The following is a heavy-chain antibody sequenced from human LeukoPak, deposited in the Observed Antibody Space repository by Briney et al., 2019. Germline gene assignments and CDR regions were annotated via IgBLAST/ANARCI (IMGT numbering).Heavy chain of an antibody. Sequence: SETLSLTCTVSGGSISSYYWSWIRQPPGKGLEWIGYIYYSGSTNYNPSLKSRVTISVDTSKNQFSLKLSSVTAADTAVYYCAREDYDSSGYYYGTYWGQGTLVTVSS. D-gene: IGHD3-22*01. V-gene: IGHV4-59*01. J-gene: IGHJ4*02. CDR2: IYYSGST. CDR3: AREDYDSSGYYYGTY. CDR1: GGSISSYY.